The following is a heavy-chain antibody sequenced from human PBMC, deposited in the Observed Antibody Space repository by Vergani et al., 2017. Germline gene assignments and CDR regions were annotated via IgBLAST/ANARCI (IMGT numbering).Heavy chain of an antibody. J-gene: IGHJ4*02. CDR2: ISYDGSNK. CDR1: GFTFSSYA. CDR3: ARARAPFWSGSLSY. Sequence: QVQLVESGGGVFRTGRSLRLSCAASGFTFSSYAMHCVRQAPGKGLEWVAVISYDGSNKYYADSVKGRFTISRDNSKNTLYLQMNSLRAEDTAVYYCARARAPFWSGSLSYWGQGTLVTVSS. D-gene: IGHD3-3*01. V-gene: IGHV3-30-3*01.